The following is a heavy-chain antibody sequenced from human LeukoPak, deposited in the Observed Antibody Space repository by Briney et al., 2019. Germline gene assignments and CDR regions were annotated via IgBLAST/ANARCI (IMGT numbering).Heavy chain of an antibody. Sequence: GGSLRLSCADSEFTFSSFALSWVRQAPGKGLEWVSSINADGSFTSYADSVKGRFTISRDNAKNSLYLQMNSLGVEDTAVYYCKSGGAAPGRFDYWGQGVLVTVSS. CDR3: KSGGAAPGRFDY. D-gene: IGHD6-13*01. CDR2: INADGSFT. J-gene: IGHJ4*02. CDR1: EFTFSSFA. V-gene: IGHV3-23*01.